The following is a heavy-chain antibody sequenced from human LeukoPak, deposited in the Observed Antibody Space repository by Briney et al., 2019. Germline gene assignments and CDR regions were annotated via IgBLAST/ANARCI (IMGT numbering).Heavy chain of an antibody. J-gene: IGHJ4*02. CDR3: ARDIGDYYGSGSYWLL. CDR1: GYSFIGYY. V-gene: IGHV1-2*02. D-gene: IGHD3-10*01. Sequence: ASAKVSCRASGYSFIGYYIHWVRQAPGQGLEWMGWVNPHSGGTKFAQKFQGRVTMTRDTSINTAYMEVSSLRSDDTAVYYCARDIGDYYGSGSYWLLWGQGTLVTVAS. CDR2: VNPHSGGT.